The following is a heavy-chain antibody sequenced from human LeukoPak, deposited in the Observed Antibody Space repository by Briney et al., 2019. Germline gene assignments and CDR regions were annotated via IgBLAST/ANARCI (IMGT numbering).Heavy chain of an antibody. V-gene: IGHV4-59*01. CDR3: ARGGSSGYDPFDS. CDR2: IFESGSA. J-gene: IGHJ4*02. CDR1: GGSISSYY. D-gene: IGHD5-12*01. Sequence: SETLSLTCTVSGGSISSYYWRWIRQPPGKGLEWVAYIFESGSANYSPSPKPRVTMSVDTSKNQFSLKPSSVTAADTAVYYCARGGSSGYDPFDSWGPGTLVTVSS.